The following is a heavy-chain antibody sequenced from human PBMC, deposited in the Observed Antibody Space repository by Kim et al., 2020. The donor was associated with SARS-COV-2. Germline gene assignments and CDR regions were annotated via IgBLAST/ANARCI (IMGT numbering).Heavy chain of an antibody. V-gene: IGHV3-53*01. CDR1: GFTVSSNY. J-gene: IGHJ5*02. CDR3: ARAPLGYCSSTSCYHP. D-gene: IGHD2-2*01. CDR2: IYSGGST. Sequence: GGSLRLSCAASGFTVSSNYMSWVRQAPGQGLEWVSVIYSGGSTYYADSVKGRFTISRDNSKNTLYLQMNSLRAEDTAVYYCARAPLGYCSSTSCYHPWGQGTLGTVSS.